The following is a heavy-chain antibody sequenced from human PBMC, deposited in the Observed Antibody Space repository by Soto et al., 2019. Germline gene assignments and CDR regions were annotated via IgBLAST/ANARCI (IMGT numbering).Heavy chain of an antibody. CDR2: ISGSGGST. CDR3: AAQRRIAAAGAEIDY. CDR1: GFTFSSYA. J-gene: IGHJ4*02. Sequence: GGSLRLSCAASGFTFSSYAMSWVRQAPGKGLEWVSAISGSGGSTYYADSVKGRFTISRDNSKNTLYLQMNSLRAEDTAVYYCAAQRRIAAAGAEIDYWGQGTLVTVSS. V-gene: IGHV3-23*01. D-gene: IGHD6-13*01.